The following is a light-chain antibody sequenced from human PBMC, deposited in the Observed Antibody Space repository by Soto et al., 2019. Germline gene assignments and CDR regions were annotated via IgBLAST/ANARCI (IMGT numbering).Light chain of an antibody. Sequence: QLVLTQSPSASASLGASVKLTCTLSSGHSTYTIAWHQQQPEKGPRYLMNINSDGSHTKGDGIPDRFSGSSSGAQRYLTIPSLQSEDEADYSCQTWGTGYAVFGGGTQLTVL. CDR1: SGHSTYT. CDR3: QTWGTGYAV. CDR2: INSDGSH. J-gene: IGLJ7*01. V-gene: IGLV4-69*01.